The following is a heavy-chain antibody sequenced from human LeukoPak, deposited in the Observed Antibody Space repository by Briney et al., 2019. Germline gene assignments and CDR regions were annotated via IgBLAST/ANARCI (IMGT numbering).Heavy chain of an antibody. CDR1: GFTFRTYR. D-gene: IGHD6-13*01. J-gene: IGHJ4*02. CDR3: ARAFYSSSWAPLDF. CDR2: ISSDSRNI. Sequence: GGSLRLSCVASGFTFRTYRMHWVRQTPGKGLEWVSYISSDSRNIYYADSVKGRFTISRDNAKNSLFLHMNSLRSEDTAVYYCARAFYSSSWAPLDFWGQGTLLTVSS. V-gene: IGHV3-48*01.